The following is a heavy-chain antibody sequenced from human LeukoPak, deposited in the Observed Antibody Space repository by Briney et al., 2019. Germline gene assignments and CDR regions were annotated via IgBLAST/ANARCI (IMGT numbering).Heavy chain of an antibody. V-gene: IGHV3-21*06. CDR3: ARASSIAARLVRYFDL. J-gene: IGHJ2*01. CDR1: GFTFSRDI. D-gene: IGHD6-6*01. Sequence: GGSLRLSCAVSGFTFSRDIMTWVRQAPGKGLEWISSISTSSTYIYYADSVKGRFTISRDNAKNSIFLEMNSLRADDTGVYYCARASSIAARLVRYFDLWGRGTLVTVSS. CDR2: ISTSSTYI.